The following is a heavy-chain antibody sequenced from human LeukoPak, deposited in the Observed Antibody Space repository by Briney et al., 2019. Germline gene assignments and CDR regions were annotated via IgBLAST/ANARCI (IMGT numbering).Heavy chain of an antibody. D-gene: IGHD2-15*01. V-gene: IGHV3-15*01. CDR3: TNDCSGGSCYAHDAFDI. CDR2: IKSKTDGGTT. Sequence: PGGSLRLSCAASGFTFSNAWMSWVRQAPGKGLEWVGRIKSKTDGGTTDYAAPVKGRFTISRDDSKNTLYLQMNSLKTEDTAVYYCTNDCSGGSCYAHDAFDIWGQGTMVTVSS. J-gene: IGHJ3*02. CDR1: GFTFSNAW.